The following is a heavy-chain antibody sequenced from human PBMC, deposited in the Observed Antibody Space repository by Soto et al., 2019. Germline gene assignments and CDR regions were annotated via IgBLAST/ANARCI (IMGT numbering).Heavy chain of an antibody. Sequence: EVQLLESGGGLVQPGGSLRLSCAASGFTFSSYAMSWVRQAPGKGLEWVSAIGSSGGSTYLADSVKGRFTISRDNSKNTLYLQMNSLRAEDTAVYYCAKGGLELYYYFDYWGQGTLVTVSS. J-gene: IGHJ4*02. CDR2: IGSSGGST. CDR3: AKGGLELYYYFDY. CDR1: GFTFSSYA. D-gene: IGHD1-7*01. V-gene: IGHV3-23*01.